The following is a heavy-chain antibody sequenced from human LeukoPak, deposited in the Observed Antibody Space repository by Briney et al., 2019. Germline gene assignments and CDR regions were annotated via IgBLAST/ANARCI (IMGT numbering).Heavy chain of an antibody. J-gene: IGHJ4*02. Sequence: GRSLRLSCAASGFTFSNYAMHWVRQAPGKGLEWVAFISNNGRDKNYADSVQGRFTISRDNSKNTLCLQMNSLRAEDTAVFYCVRDDRGYSGYHFDCWGQGTLVTVSS. D-gene: IGHD5-12*01. V-gene: IGHV3-30*04. CDR3: VRDDRGYSGYHFDC. CDR1: GFTFSNYA. CDR2: ISNNGRDK.